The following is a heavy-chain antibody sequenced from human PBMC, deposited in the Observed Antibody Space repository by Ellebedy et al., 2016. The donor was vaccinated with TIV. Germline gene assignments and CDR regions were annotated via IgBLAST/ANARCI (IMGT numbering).Heavy chain of an antibody. CDR2: INSDGSST. Sequence: PGGPLRLSCVASGFAFSSRWIHWVRQAPGKGLVWVSHINSDGSSTTYADSVKGRFTISRDNAKDTVYLQMNSLRAEDTAVYYCGRDDRYGLDVWGQGTTVIVSS. V-gene: IGHV3-74*01. J-gene: IGHJ6*02. CDR1: GFAFSSRW. CDR3: GRDDRYGLDV.